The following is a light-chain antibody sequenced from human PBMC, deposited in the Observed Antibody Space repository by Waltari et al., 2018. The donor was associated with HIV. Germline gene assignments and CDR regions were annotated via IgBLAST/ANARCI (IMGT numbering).Light chain of an antibody. CDR1: SSHIGAGYD. CDR2: GTS. J-gene: IGLJ3*02. V-gene: IGLV1-40*01. CDR3: QSYDSSLSGNWV. Sequence: QSVLTQPPSVSGAPGQRVTISCTGSSSHIGAGYDVHWYQQLPGTAPKRLIYGTSNRPSGVPDRFSGSKSGTSASLAITGLQAEDEADYYCQSYDSSLSGNWVFGGGTKLTVL.